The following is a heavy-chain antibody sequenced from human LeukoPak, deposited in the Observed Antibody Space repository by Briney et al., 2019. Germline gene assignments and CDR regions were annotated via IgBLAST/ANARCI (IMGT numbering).Heavy chain of an antibody. CDR2: INPNTGAS. V-gene: IGHV1-2*02. D-gene: IGHD1-1*01. J-gene: IGHJ4*02. CDR1: GYTFTDYY. CDR3: LRGGTFDY. Sequence: ASVKVSCKTSGYTFTDYYIHWVRQAPGRTLEWMGWINPNTGASKYREKFRGRIAMTRDTSISTVYMQLTGLRSDDTALYYCLRGGTFDYWGQGILVTVSS.